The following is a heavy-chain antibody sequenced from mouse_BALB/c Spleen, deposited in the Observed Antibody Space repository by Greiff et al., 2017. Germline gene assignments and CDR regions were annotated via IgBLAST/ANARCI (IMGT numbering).Heavy chain of an antibody. D-gene: IGHD2-10*01. CDR2: ISNGGGST. V-gene: IGHV5-12-2*01. CDR1: GFTFSSYT. CDR3: ARSYYGNYVGFAY. J-gene: IGHJ3*01. Sequence: EVKLQESGGGLVQPGGSLKLSCAASGFTFSSYTMSWVRQTPEKRLEWVAYISNGGGSTYYPDTVKGRFTISRDNAKNTLYLQMSSLKSEDTAMYYCARSYYGNYVGFAYWGQGTLVTVSA.